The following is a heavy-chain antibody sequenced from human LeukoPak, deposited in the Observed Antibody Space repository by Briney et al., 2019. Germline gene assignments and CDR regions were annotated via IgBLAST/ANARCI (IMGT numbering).Heavy chain of an antibody. CDR3: ARGEAMVRGVIITPPGY. J-gene: IGHJ4*02. CDR1: GYTFSSYG. Sequence: ASVKVSCKASGYTFSSYGISWVRQAAGQGLEXXXXXXXYNGNTNYAQKLQGRVTMTTDTSTSTAYMELRSLRSDDTAVYYCARGEAMVRGVIITPPGYWGQGTLVTVSS. D-gene: IGHD3-10*01. V-gene: IGHV1-18*04. CDR2: XXXYNGNT.